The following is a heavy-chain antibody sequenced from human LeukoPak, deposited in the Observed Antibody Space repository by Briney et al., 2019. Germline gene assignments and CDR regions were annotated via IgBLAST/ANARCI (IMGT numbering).Heavy chain of an antibody. J-gene: IGHJ6*01. D-gene: IGHD3-3*01. Sequence: SETLSLTCAVYGGSFSGYYWSWIRQPPGKGLEWIGEINHSGSTNYNPSLKSRVIISVDTSKNQFSLKLSSVTAADTAVYYCARGLTYYDFWSGYRDYYYYGMDVWGQGTTVTVSS. V-gene: IGHV4-34*01. CDR3: ARGLTYYDFWSGYRDYYYYGMDV. CDR2: INHSGST. CDR1: GGSFSGYY.